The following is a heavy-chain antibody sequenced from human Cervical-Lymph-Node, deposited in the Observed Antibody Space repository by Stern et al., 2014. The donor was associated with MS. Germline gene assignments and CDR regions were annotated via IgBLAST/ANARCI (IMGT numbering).Heavy chain of an antibody. J-gene: IGHJ4*02. Sequence: QVQLVQSGAEVEKPGASVKVSCKASGYTFTDYYIHWVRQAPGQGPEGMGWINLNSGATTYAQKFRGRVTMTRDTSISTAYMDLSRLTSDDTAVYYCARDRVGTLDNWGQGTLVTVSS. D-gene: IGHD5-12*01. CDR3: ARDRVGTLDN. V-gene: IGHV1-2*02. CDR2: INLNSGAT. CDR1: GYTFTDYY.